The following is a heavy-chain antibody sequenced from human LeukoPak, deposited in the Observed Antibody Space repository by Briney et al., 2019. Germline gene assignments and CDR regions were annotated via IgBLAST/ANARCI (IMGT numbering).Heavy chain of an antibody. V-gene: IGHV3-7*01. D-gene: IGHD6-13*01. CDR1: GFTFSSYW. J-gene: IGHJ5*02. CDR2: IKQDGSEK. CDR3: ARDASRAAAGPFDP. Sequence: PGGSLRLSCAASGFTFSSYWMSWVRQAPGRGLEWVANIKQDGSEKYYVDSVKGRFTISRDNAKNSLYLQMNSLRAEDMAVYYCARDASRAAAGPFDPWGQGTLVTVSS.